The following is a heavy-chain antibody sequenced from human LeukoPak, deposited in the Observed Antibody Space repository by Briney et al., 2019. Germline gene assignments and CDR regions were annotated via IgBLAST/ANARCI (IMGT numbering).Heavy chain of an antibody. Sequence: MTGGSLRLSCAASGFTLSSYSMNWVRQAPGKGLEWVSSISSSSSYIYYADSVKGRFTISRDNAKNSLYLQMNSLRAEDTAVYYCARAFPSLPGEYYFDYWGQGTLVTVSS. CDR3: ARAFPSLPGEYYFDY. CDR2: ISSSSSYI. J-gene: IGHJ4*02. V-gene: IGHV3-21*01. CDR1: GFTLSSYS. D-gene: IGHD2-2*01.